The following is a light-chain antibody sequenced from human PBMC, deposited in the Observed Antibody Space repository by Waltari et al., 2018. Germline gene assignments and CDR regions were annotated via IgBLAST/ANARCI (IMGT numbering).Light chain of an antibody. CDR1: RNDIGANDY. Sequence: QSVVTQPASVSGSPGQSISISCTGTRNDIGANDYVPWYPQHPGRAPQLVIYDVSVRPSGVSIRFSGSKSGNTASLTISGLQAEDEALYYCSSYTLTNPVVFGGGTKLTVL. CDR3: SSYTLTNPVV. CDR2: DVS. V-gene: IGLV2-14*03. J-gene: IGLJ2*01.